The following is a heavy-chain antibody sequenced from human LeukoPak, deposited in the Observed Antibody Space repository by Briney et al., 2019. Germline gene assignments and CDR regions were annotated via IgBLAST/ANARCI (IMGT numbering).Heavy chain of an antibody. V-gene: IGHV1-46*01. D-gene: IGHD6-19*01. CDR2: INPSGGST. CDR1: GYTFTSYY. J-gene: IGHJ4*02. Sequence: ASVKVSCKASGYTFTSYYMHWVRQAPGQGLEWMGLINPSGGSTSYAQKFQGRVTMTRDTSTSTVYMELSSPRSEDTAVYYCARVGSSGYSLFDYWGQGTLVTVSS. CDR3: ARVGSSGYSLFDY.